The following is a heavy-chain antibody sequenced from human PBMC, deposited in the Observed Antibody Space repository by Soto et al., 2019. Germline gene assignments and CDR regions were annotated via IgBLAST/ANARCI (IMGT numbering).Heavy chain of an antibody. CDR1: GGSISSSSYY. V-gene: IGHV4-39*07. D-gene: IGHD2-2*01. CDR2: INHSGGT. CDR3: ARAFCSDTSCSSFDF. Sequence: SETLSLTCTVSGGSISSSSYYWGWIRQPPGKGLEWIGEINHSGGTYCHPSLKSRVTLSVDTSKNQFSLKLSSVTAADTAVYYCARAFCSDTSCSSFDFWGHGTLVTVSS. J-gene: IGHJ4*01.